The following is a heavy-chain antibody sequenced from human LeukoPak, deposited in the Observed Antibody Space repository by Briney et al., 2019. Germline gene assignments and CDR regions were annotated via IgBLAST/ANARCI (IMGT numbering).Heavy chain of an antibody. CDR2: ISSSGNT. J-gene: IGHJ4*02. D-gene: IGHD6-13*01. CDR3: VKGRISEDGLDF. V-gene: IGHV3-23*01. CDR1: GFTFSRSA. Sequence: GGSLRLSCAASGFTFSRSAMTWVRQTPGKGLDWVSNISSSGNTYYADSVKGRFTISRDNSKNMLYLQMNSLRAEDTAVYYCVKGRISEDGLDFWGQGTLVTVSS.